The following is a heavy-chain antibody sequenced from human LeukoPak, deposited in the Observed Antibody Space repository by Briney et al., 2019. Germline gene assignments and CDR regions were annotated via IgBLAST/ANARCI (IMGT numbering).Heavy chain of an antibody. J-gene: IGHJ1*01. Sequence: ASVDLLHKASGYTFTSYYIHWVRQAPGQGLEWMGIINPSGSSTSYAQKFQGRVTMTRDTSTSTVYMELSSLRCEDTAVYFCARPSTGIYYFHQWRQGTLVTVSS. D-gene: IGHD2-21*01. CDR1: GYTFTSYY. CDR3: ARPSTGIYYFHQ. V-gene: IGHV1-46*01. CDR2: INPSGSST.